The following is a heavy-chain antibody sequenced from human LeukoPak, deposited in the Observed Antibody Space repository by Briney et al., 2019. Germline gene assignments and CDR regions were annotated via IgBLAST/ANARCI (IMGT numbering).Heavy chain of an antibody. V-gene: IGHV4-59*13. D-gene: IGHD5-12*01. CDR3: ARVGIVATIPQSYYFDY. CDR1: GGSISSYY. CDR2: SYYSGST. J-gene: IGHJ4*02. Sequence: SETLSLTCTVSGGSISSYYWSWIRQPPAKGLEWIGYSYYSGSTNYNPSLKSRVTISVDTSKNQFSLKLSSVTAADTAVYYCARVGIVATIPQSYYFDYWGQGTLVTVSS.